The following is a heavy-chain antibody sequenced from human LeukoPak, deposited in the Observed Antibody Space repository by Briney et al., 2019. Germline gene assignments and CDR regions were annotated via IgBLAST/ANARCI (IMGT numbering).Heavy chain of an antibody. J-gene: IGHJ4*02. CDR3: VKAVGYYFDY. V-gene: IGHV3-23*01. Sequence: GGSLRLSCAASGFIVSSFAMRWVRQAPGKGLDWVSSISGSGGSTYYADSVKGRFAISRDNSMDTIYLQMNNLRAEDTAIYYCVKAVGYYFDYWGQGILVTVSS. CDR1: GFIVSSFA. CDR2: ISGSGGST.